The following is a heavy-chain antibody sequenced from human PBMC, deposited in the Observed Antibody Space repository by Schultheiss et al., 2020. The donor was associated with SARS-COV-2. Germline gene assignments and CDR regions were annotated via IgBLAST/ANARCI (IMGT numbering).Heavy chain of an antibody. CDR3: ARAEYSSSWYALGY. CDR2: IYPGDSDT. V-gene: IGHV5-51*01. CDR1: GYSFTSYW. D-gene: IGHD6-13*01. Sequence: GGSLRLSCKGSGYSFTSYWIGWVRQMPGKGLEWMGIIYPGDSDTRYSPSFQGQVTISADKSISTAYLQWSSLKASDTVMYYCARAEYSSSWYALGYWGQGTLVTVSS. J-gene: IGHJ4*02.